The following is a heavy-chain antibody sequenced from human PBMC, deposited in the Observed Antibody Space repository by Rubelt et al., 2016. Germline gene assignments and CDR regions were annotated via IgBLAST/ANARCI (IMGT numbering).Heavy chain of an antibody. CDR2: IYWYDDK. J-gene: IGHJ4*02. CDR3: EDRRHCDGAWNEGDFDY. D-gene: IGHD1-1*01. Sequence: QITLRESGPTRVKPTQTLTLTCTFSGFSLTARPVGVAWVRQPPGRALEFLVVIYWYDDKRYRPSLKNRLTVTKDTSKNQVGLTMTNMDPVETDTDYCEDRRHCDGAWNEGDFDYWGQGILVTVAS. CDR1: GFSLTARPVG. V-gene: IGHV2-5*01.